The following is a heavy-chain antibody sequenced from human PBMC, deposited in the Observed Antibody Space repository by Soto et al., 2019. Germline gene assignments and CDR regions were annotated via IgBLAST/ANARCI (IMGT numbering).Heavy chain of an antibody. J-gene: IGHJ3*02. CDR1: GGTFSSYT. CDR2: IIPILGIA. D-gene: IGHD3-10*01. CDR3: ARDSAHDAFDI. Sequence: QVQLVQSGAGVKKPGSSVKVSCKASGGTFSSYTISWVRQAPGQGLEWMGRIIPILGIANYAQKFQGRVTITADKSTSTAYMELSSLRSEDTAVYYCARDSAHDAFDIWGQGTMVTVSS. V-gene: IGHV1-69*08.